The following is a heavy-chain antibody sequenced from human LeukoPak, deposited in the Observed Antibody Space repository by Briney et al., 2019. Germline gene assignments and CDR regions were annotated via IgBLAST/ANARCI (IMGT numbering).Heavy chain of an antibody. J-gene: IGHJ4*02. CDR2: IYYSGST. CDR3: AGAGSGYSYGLFDY. CDR1: GGSISSYY. D-gene: IGHD5-18*01. Sequence: SETLSLTCTVSGGSISSYYWSWIRQPPGKGLEWIGYIYYSGSTNYNPSLKSRVTISVDTSKNQFSLKLSSVTAADTAVYYCAGAGSGYSYGLFDYWGQGTLVTVSS. V-gene: IGHV4-59*01.